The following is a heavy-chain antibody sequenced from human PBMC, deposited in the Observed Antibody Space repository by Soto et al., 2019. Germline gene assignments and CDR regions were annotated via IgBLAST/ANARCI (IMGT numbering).Heavy chain of an antibody. J-gene: IGHJ4*02. CDR1: GGSFSGYY. D-gene: IGHD3-16*02. CDR2: INHRGST. Sequence: QVQLQQWGAGLLKPSETLSLTCAVYGGSFSGYYWSWIRQPQGKGLEWSGAINHRGSTNYNPSIKSRVTISVDTSKNQCSLKLSSVTAADTAVYYCARGHNYDYIWGIYRPFDYWGQGTLGTVSS. V-gene: IGHV4-34*01. CDR3: ARGHNYDYIWGIYRPFDY.